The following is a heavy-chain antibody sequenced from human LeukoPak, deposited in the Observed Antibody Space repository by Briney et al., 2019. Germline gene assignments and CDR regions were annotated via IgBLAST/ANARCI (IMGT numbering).Heavy chain of an antibody. V-gene: IGHV6-1*01. CDR3: ARGAVRGGTNFDY. CDR2: AYYRSKWYI. J-gene: IGHJ4*02. Sequence: SQTLSLTCAISGDSFSGSPAVWNWIRQSPSRGLEWLGRAYYRSKWYIDYAVSVKGRITITPDTSKNQFSLQLNSVTPEDTAVYYCARGAVRGGTNFDYWGQGTLVTVSS. D-gene: IGHD3-10*01. CDR1: GDSFSGSPAV.